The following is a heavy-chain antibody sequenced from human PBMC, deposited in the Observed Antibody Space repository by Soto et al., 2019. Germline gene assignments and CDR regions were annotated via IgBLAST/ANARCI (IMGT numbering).Heavy chain of an antibody. J-gene: IGHJ3*02. CDR2: ISGSGGST. CDR3: AKLTVLLWFGEPSGAFEI. Sequence: EVQLLESGGGLVQPGGSLRLSCAASGFTFSSYAMSWVRQAPGKGLEWVSAISGSGGSTYYADSVKGRFTISRDNSKNTLYLQMNSLRAEDTAVYYCAKLTVLLWFGEPSGAFEIWGQGTMVTVSS. D-gene: IGHD3-10*01. V-gene: IGHV3-23*01. CDR1: GFTFSSYA.